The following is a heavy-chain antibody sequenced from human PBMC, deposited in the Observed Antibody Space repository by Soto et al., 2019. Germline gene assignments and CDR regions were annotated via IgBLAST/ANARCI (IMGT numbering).Heavy chain of an antibody. V-gene: IGHV3-30*18. CDR2: ISYDGSNK. CDR3: AKDQRRYCSSTSCYTFDY. Sequence: PGGSLRLSCAASGFTFSSYGMHWVRQAPGKGLEWVAVISYDGSNKYYADSVKGRFTISRDNSKNTLYLQMNSLRAEDTAVYYCAKDQRRYCSSTSCYTFDYWGQGTLVTVS. CDR1: GFTFSSYG. J-gene: IGHJ4*02. D-gene: IGHD2-2*02.